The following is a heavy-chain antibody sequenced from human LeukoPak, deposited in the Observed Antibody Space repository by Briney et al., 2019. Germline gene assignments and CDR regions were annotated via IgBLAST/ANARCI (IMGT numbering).Heavy chain of an antibody. Sequence: SETVSLTCTVSGGSISSYYWSWTRQPPGKGLEWIGYIYYSGSTNYNPSLKSRVTISVDTSKNQFSLKLSSVTAADTAVYYCATTSSYRSGWYLGYWGQGTLVTVSS. V-gene: IGHV4-59*08. J-gene: IGHJ4*02. CDR3: ATTSSYRSGWYLGY. D-gene: IGHD6-19*01. CDR2: IYYSGST. CDR1: GGSISSYY.